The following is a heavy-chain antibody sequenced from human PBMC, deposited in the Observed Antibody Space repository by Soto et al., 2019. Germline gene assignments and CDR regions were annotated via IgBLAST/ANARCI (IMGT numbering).Heavy chain of an antibody. CDR1: GGTFSSYA. J-gene: IGHJ5*02. CDR3: ARVEKRHAHSDFWSGYSSTNWFAH. V-gene: IGHV1-69*06. Sequence: SVKVSCKASGGTFSSYAISRVRQAPGQGLDLMRWIIPIFGTANYAQKFQGRVTITADKSTSTAYMELSSLRSEDTAVYYCARVEKRHAHSDFWSGYSSTNWFAHWGHGTLVTVSS. D-gene: IGHD3-3*01. CDR2: IIPIFGTA.